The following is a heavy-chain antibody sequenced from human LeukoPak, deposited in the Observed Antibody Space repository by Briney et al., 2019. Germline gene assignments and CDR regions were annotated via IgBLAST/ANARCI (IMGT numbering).Heavy chain of an antibody. J-gene: IGHJ1*01. CDR1: GFTFSSYA. D-gene: IGHD3-22*01. V-gene: IGHV3-30*07. CDR3: AIMHGYYDGSGYWVQ. CDR2: NK. Sequence: GRSLRLSCAASGFTFSSYAMHWVRQAPGKGLEWVAVNKYYADSVEGRFTISRDNPRNTLYMQMNSLRDEDTAVYYCAIMHGYYDGSGYWVQWGQGTLVTVSS.